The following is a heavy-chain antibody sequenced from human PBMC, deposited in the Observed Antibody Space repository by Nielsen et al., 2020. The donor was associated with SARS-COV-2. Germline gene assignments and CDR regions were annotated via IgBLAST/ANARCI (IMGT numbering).Heavy chain of an antibody. Sequence: GGSLRLSCAASGFTFSDYYMSWIRQAPGKGLEWVSYISDSSSYTNYAESVKGRFTISRDNAKNSLYLQMNSLRAEDTAVYYCARFYSYSTVSEEFDYWGQGTLVTVSS. D-gene: IGHD4-17*01. CDR1: GFTFSDYY. J-gene: IGHJ4*02. V-gene: IGHV3-11*06. CDR3: ARFYSYSTVSEEFDY. CDR2: ISDSSSYT.